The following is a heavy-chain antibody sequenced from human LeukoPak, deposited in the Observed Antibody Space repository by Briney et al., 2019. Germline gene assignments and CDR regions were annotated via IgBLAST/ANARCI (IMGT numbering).Heavy chain of an antibody. V-gene: IGHV4-39*01. CDR2: ISYSGST. D-gene: IGHD2-15*01. J-gene: IGHJ4*02. CDR3: ASTYCSGGSCYFDY. CDR1: GGSISSRDYY. Sequence: SETLSLTCTVSGGSISSRDYYWGWIRQPPGKGLEWIGSISYSGSTYYNPSLKSRVTISVDTSKNQFSLKLSSVTAADTAVYYCASTYCSGGSCYFDYWGQGTLVTVSS.